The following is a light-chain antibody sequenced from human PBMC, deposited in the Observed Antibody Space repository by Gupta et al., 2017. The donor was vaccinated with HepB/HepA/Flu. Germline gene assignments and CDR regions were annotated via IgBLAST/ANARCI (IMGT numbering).Light chain of an antibody. CDR2: DVS. Sequence: QSALTQPDSVSGSPRQSITITCTGTSSDVGGYNSVSCYQQHPGKAPKLMIYDVSDRPSGVSNHFSGSKSGNTASLPISGLQAEDEADYYCSSSTISSAYVFGTGTKVTVL. CDR3: SSSTISSAYV. V-gene: IGLV2-14*03. CDR1: SSDVGGYNS. J-gene: IGLJ1*01.